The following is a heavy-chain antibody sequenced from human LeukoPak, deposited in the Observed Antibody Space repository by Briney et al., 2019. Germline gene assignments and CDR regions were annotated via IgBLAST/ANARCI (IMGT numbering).Heavy chain of an antibody. Sequence: SDTLSLTCTVSGGSISRIIYYWGWIRQPPGKGLEWNGSIYYTGSTYYTPSLRSRVTISVDTSKNQCSLKLSAVTAADTAVYYCARVVRDGSGYNYYFDYWGQGSLVTVSS. CDR2: IYYTGST. D-gene: IGHD3-22*01. CDR3: ARVVRDGSGYNYYFDY. V-gene: IGHV4-39*01. J-gene: IGHJ4*02. CDR1: GGSISRIIYY.